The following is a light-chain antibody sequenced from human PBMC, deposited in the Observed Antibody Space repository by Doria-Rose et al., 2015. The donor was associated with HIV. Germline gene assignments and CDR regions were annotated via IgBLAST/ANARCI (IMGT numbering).Light chain of an antibody. CDR3: QQYGTSRGT. J-gene: IGKJ5*01. Sequence: TQSPGTLSLPPGERATLSCRASQRVKSSYLAWYQQKPGQAPRLIIYDASTRATGIPDRFSGSGSGTDFTLTISRLEPEDVAVYYCQQYGTSRGTFGQGTRLEIK. CDR2: DAS. V-gene: IGKV3-20*01. CDR1: QRVKSSY.